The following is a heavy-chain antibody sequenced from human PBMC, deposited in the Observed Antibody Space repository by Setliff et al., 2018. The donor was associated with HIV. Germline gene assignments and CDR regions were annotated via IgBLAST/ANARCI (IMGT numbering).Heavy chain of an antibody. V-gene: IGHV4-4*02. CDR2: IYRSGST. CDR3: TRRDNSVSGYYTDHAFDI. Sequence: KTSETLSLTCALSGDSVTSSSWWSWVRQPPGKGLEWIGEIYRSGSTNYNPSLKSRVTISLDKSKNQFSLKVNSVTAADTAVYYCTRRDNSVSGYYTDHAFDIWGQGTLVTVSS. CDR1: GDSVTSSSW. J-gene: IGHJ3*02. D-gene: IGHD3-22*01.